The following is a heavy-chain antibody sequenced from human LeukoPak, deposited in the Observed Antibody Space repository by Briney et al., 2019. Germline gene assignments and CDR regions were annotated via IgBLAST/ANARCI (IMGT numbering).Heavy chain of an antibody. CDR2: INSDGSST. CDR3: AKQRGYSYLDY. CDR1: GFTFSSYW. Sequence: GGSLRLSCAASGFTFSSYWMHWVRQAPGKGLVWVSRINSDGSSTSYADSVKGRFTISRDNSKNTLYLQMNSLRAEDTAVYYCAKQRGYSYLDYWGQGTLVTVSS. D-gene: IGHD5-18*01. J-gene: IGHJ4*02. V-gene: IGHV3-74*01.